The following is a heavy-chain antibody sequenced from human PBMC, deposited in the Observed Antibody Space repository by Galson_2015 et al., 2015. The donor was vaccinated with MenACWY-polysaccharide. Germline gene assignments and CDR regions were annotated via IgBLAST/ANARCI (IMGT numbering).Heavy chain of an antibody. V-gene: IGHV3-23*01. CDR1: GFTFTNYA. Sequence: SLRLSCAASGFTFTNYAMSWVRQTPGEGLEWVSAITVSGDNTYYADSVKGRFAISRGNSKNTLSLQMNSLRTEDTAVYYCAKGLRGPAAGTDYFDYWGQGTLVTVSS. D-gene: IGHD6-13*01. J-gene: IGHJ4*02. CDR2: ITVSGDNT. CDR3: AKGLRGPAAGTDYFDY.